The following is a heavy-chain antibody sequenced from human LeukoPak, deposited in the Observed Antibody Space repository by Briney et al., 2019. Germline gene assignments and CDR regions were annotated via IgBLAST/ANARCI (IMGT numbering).Heavy chain of an antibody. CDR2: ISGSGGST. CDR3: AKGITIFGVADPFDY. V-gene: IGHV3-23*01. D-gene: IGHD3-3*01. J-gene: IGHJ4*02. CDR1: GFTFSSYA. Sequence: GGSLRLSCAASGFTFSSYAMSWVRQAPGKGLEWVSAISGSGGSTYYADSVKGRFTISRDNSKNTLYLQMNSLRAEDTAVYYCAKGITIFGVADPFDYWGQGTLVTVSS.